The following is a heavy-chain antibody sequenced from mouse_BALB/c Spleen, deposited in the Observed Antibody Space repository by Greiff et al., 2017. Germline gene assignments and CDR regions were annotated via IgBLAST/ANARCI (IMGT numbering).Heavy chain of an antibody. V-gene: IGHV5-12-1*01. D-gene: IGHD2-10*02. CDR2: ISSGGGST. CDR1: GFAFSSYD. J-gene: IGHJ2*01. CDR3: ARQVPYGNYEYFDY. Sequence: EVKVVESGGGLVKPGGSLKLSCAASGFAFSSYDMSWVRQTPEKRLEWVAYISSGGGSTYYPDTVKGRFTISRDNAKNTLYLQMSSLKSEDTAMYYCARQVPYGNYEYFDYWGQGTTLTVSS.